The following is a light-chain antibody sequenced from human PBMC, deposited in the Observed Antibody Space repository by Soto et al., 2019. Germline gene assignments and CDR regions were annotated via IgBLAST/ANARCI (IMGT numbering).Light chain of an antibody. J-gene: IGLJ1*01. CDR3: CSFTTGSTLV. V-gene: IGLV2-14*01. Sequence: QSALTQPASVSGSPGQSITISCTGTSSDIGTYNHVSWYQQHPGKAPQLIIYEVSNRPSGLSDRFSASKSGNTASLTISGLQPEDEADYYCCSFTTGSTLVFGTGTKLTVL. CDR2: EVS. CDR1: SSDIGTYNH.